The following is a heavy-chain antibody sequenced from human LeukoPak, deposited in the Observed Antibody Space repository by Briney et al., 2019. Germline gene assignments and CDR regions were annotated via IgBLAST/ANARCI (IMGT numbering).Heavy chain of an antibody. CDR2: VNPNSGNT. J-gene: IGHJ4*02. CDR1: GYTFTSYY. D-gene: IGHD6-13*01. V-gene: IGHV1-8*02. Sequence: ASVKVSCKASGYTFTSYYMHWVRQAPGQGLEWMGWVNPNSGNTGYAQKFQGRVTMTRNTSISTAYMELSSLGSEDTAVYYCARGSSSWSDYWGQGTLVTVSS. CDR3: ARGSSSWSDY.